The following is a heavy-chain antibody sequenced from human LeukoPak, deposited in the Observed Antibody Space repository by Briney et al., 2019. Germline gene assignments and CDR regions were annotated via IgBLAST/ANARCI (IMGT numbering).Heavy chain of an antibody. CDR2: ISGSGGRT. V-gene: IGHV3-23*01. D-gene: IGHD3-3*01. J-gene: IGHJ4*02. CDR3: AKRNYDFWSGYYRRAENHFDY. CDR1: GFTFSSYA. Sequence: GGSLRLSCAASGFTFSSYAMSWVRQAPGKGLEGVSAISGSGGRTYYADSVKGRFTISRDNSKTTLYLQMNSLRAEDTAIYYCAKRNYDFWSGYYRRAENHFDYWGQGTLVTVSS.